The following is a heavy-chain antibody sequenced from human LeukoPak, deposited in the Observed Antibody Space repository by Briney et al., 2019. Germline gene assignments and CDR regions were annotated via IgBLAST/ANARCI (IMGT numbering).Heavy chain of an antibody. Sequence: KPSETLSLTCAVYGGSFSGYYWSWIRQPPGKGLEWIGEINHSGSTNYNPSLKSRVTISVDTSKNQFSLKLSSVTAADTAVYYCARDGGDDAFDIWGQGTMVTVSS. CDR1: GGSFSGYY. J-gene: IGHJ3*02. CDR2: INHSGST. D-gene: IGHD3-16*01. V-gene: IGHV4-34*01. CDR3: ARDGGDDAFDI.